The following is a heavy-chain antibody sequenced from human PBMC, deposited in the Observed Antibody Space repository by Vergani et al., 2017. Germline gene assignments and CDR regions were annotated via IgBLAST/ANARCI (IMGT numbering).Heavy chain of an antibody. Sequence: QVQLQESGPGLVKLSQTLSLTCSVSGGSISTGISYWSWIRQPPGGALVWIGYISYLGTTYYNPSLESRISMSVDTSKNQFSLKLSSVTAADTAVYYCATFYYDSGTFPPDDAFDVWGQGTMVTVSS. CDR1: GGSISTGISY. V-gene: IGHV4-30-4*08. CDR3: ATFYYDSGTFPPDDAFDV. D-gene: IGHD3-10*01. CDR2: ISYLGTT. J-gene: IGHJ3*01.